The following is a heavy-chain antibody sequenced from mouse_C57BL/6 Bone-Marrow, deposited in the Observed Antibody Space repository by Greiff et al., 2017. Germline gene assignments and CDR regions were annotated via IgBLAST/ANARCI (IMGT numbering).Heavy chain of an antibody. J-gene: IGHJ1*03. D-gene: IGHD1-1*01. CDR2: ILPGSGST. CDR1: GYTFTGYW. V-gene: IGHV1-9*01. Sequence: VKLMESGAELMKPGASVKLSCKATGYTFTGYWIEWVKQRPGHGLEWIGEILPGSGSTNYNEKVKGKATFTADTSSHTAYMQLSSLTTEDSAIYYCAREIYYYGSSPWYFDVWGTGTTVTVSS. CDR3: AREIYYYGSSPWYFDV.